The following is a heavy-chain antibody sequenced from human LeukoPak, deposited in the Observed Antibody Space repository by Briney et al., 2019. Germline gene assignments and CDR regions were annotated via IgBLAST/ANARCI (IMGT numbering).Heavy chain of an antibody. CDR3: ARDSSGWYKVY. CDR1: GGSFSGYY. D-gene: IGHD6-19*01. J-gene: IGHJ4*02. CDR2: INHSGST. V-gene: IGHV4-34*01. Sequence: SETLSLTCAVYGGSFSGYYWSWIRQPPGKGLEWIGEINHSGSTNYNPSLKSRVTISVDTSKNQFSLKLSSVTAADTAVYYCARDSSGWYKVYWGQGTLVTVSS.